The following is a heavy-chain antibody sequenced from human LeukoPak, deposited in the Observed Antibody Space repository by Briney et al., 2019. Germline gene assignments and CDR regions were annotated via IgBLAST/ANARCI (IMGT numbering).Heavy chain of an antibody. Sequence: ASVKVSCKASGGTFSSYAISWVRQAPGQGLEWMGWINPNSGGTNYAQKFQGRVTMTRDTSISTAYMELSRLRSDDTAVYYCARVYCGGDCYGFDPWGQGTLVTVSS. V-gene: IGHV1-2*02. D-gene: IGHD2-21*02. J-gene: IGHJ5*02. CDR1: GGTFSSYA. CDR2: INPNSGGT. CDR3: ARVYCGGDCYGFDP.